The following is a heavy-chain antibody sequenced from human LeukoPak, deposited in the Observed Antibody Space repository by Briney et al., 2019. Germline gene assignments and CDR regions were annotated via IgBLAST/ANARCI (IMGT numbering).Heavy chain of an antibody. CDR3: ARVGDGYNYGDY. Sequence: GGSLRLSCAASGFTFNSYCMSWVRQAPGKGLEWVANIKQDGSEKYYVDSVKGRFTISRDNAKNSLYLQMNSLRAEDTAVYYCARVGDGYNYGDYSGQGTLVTVSS. CDR2: IKQDGSEK. CDR1: GFTFNSYC. J-gene: IGHJ4*02. D-gene: IGHD5-24*01. V-gene: IGHV3-7*01.